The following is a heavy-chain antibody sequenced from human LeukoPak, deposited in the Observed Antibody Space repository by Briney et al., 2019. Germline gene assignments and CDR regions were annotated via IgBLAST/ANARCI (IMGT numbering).Heavy chain of an antibody. D-gene: IGHD2-15*01. CDR3: ARGMLRGRKAGYCSGGSCYSFADY. CDR2: INHSGST. Sequence: KTSETLSLTCAVYGGSFSGYYWSWIRQPPGKGLEWIGEINHSGSTNYNPSLKSRVTISVDTSKNQFSLKLSSVTAADTAVYYCARGMLRGRKAGYCSGGSCYSFADYWGQGTLVTVSS. CDR1: GGSFSGYY. V-gene: IGHV4-34*01. J-gene: IGHJ4*02.